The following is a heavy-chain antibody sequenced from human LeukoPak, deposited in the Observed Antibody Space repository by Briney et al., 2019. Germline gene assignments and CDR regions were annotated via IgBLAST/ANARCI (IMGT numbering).Heavy chain of an antibody. CDR3: AKDQHLPIGSNTWYSFDH. Sequence: GGSLRLSCAASGFTFSNCAMSWVRQAPGKGLEWVSGISGSGGSTYYADSVKGRFTISRDNSKNTLYLQMNSLRAEDTAIYYCAKDQHLPIGSNTWYSFDHWGQGTLITVSS. CDR2: ISGSGGST. V-gene: IGHV3-23*01. J-gene: IGHJ4*02. D-gene: IGHD2-21*01. CDR1: GFTFSNCA.